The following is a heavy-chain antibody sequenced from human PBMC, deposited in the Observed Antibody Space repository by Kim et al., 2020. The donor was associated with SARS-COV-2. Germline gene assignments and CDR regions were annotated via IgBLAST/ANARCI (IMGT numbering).Heavy chain of an antibody. CDR2: T. Sequence: TNYAQKCQGRVTMTRDTSISTAYMELSRLRSDDTAVYYCARWVVADPFDYWGQGTLVTVSS. V-gene: IGHV1-2*02. D-gene: IGHD5-12*01. CDR3: ARWVVADPFDY. J-gene: IGHJ4*02.